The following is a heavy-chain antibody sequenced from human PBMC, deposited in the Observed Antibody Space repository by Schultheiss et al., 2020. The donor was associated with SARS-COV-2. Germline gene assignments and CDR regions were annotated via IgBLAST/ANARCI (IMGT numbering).Heavy chain of an antibody. V-gene: IGHV3-23*01. CDR1: GFTFSSYA. D-gene: IGHD3-10*01. CDR3: TRDSGVRGVILYYYYMDV. Sequence: GGSLRLSCAASGFTFSSYAMNWVRQAPGKGLEWVSAISGSGGSTYYADSVKGRFTISRDNSKNTLYLQMNSLRAEDTAVYYCTRDSGVRGVILYYYYMDVWGKGTTVTVSS. J-gene: IGHJ6*03. CDR2: ISGSGGST.